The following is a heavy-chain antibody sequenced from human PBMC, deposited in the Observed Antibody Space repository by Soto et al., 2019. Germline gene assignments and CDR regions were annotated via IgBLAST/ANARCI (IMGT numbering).Heavy chain of an antibody. CDR3: ARVRVIRGVIPSHFGI. J-gene: IGHJ4*02. V-gene: IGHV1-69*06. CDR2: IIPLYGTV. D-gene: IGHD3-10*01. Sequence: QAHLAQSGAEVKKPGSSVTVSCKASGGTFNSYGISWVRQAPGQGLDWMGVIIPLYGTVNYAQKFQGRVSITADKSTSTAYMDLHSLRSDDTAVYYCARVRVIRGVIPSHFGIWGQGTQVTVSS. CDR1: GGTFNSYG.